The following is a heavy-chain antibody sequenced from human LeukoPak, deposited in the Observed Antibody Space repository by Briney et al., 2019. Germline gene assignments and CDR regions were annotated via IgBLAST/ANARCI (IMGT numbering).Heavy chain of an antibody. J-gene: IGHJ6*02. CDR1: GFTFSSYW. CDR2: IKQDGSEK. D-gene: IGHD3-10*01. V-gene: IGHV3-7*01. CDR3: ARDRGAPGYYYYGMDV. Sequence: GGSLRLSCAASGFTFSSYWMSWVRQAPGKGLEWVANIKQDGSEKYYVDSVKGRFTISGDNAKNSLYLQMNSLRAEDTAVYYCARDRGAPGYYYYGMDVWGQGTTVTVSS.